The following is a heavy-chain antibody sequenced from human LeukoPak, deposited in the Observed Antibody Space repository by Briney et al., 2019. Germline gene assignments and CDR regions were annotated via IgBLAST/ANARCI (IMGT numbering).Heavy chain of an antibody. J-gene: IGHJ3*02. Sequence: ESLKISCKGSGYSFTSYWIGWVRQMPGKGLEWMGIIYPGDSDTRYSPSFQGQVTISADKSISTAYLQWSSLKASDTAMYYCATGVCSGGSCYGDAFDIWGQGTMVTVSS. CDR2: IYPGDSDT. CDR3: ATGVCSGGSCYGDAFDI. D-gene: IGHD2-15*01. V-gene: IGHV5-51*01. CDR1: GYSFTSYW.